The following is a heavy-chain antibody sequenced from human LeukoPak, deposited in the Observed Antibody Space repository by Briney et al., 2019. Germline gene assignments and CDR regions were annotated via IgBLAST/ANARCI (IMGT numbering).Heavy chain of an antibody. D-gene: IGHD3-22*01. CDR3: AKGGHYDSSGYSPFDY. CDR1: GFIVSSNY. J-gene: IGHJ4*02. CDR2: IYSGGST. Sequence: TGGSLRLSCAASGFIVSSNYMNRVRQAPGKGLEWVSVIYSGGSTYYADSVKGRFTISRDNSKNTLYLQMNSLRVDDSAVYYCAKGGHYDSSGYSPFDYRGQGTLVTVSS. V-gene: IGHV3-53*01.